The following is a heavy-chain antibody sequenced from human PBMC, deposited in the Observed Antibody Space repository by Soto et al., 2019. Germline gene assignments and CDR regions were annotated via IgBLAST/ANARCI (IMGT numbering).Heavy chain of an antibody. CDR2: IYPGDADT. V-gene: IGHV5-51*01. CDR3: ARRRGLVGSFDY. J-gene: IGHJ4*02. Sequence: RGESLKISCKVSGYSFTTYWLGGVRQVPGKGLEWMGIIYPGDADTRYSPSFQGQVTISADKSISAAYLQWSSLKASDTAMYFCARRRGLVGSFDYWGRGTLVTVSS. D-gene: IGHD3-9*01. CDR1: GYSFTTYW.